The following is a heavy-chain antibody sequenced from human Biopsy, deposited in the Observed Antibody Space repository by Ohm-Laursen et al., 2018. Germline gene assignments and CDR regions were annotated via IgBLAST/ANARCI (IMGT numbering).Heavy chain of an antibody. CDR2: IIPIVGIT. D-gene: IGHD3-10*01. J-gene: IGHJ6*02. CDR3: ARGGAGSGYYGMDV. V-gene: IGHV1-69*04. CDR1: GNTFATYH. Sequence: SVKVSCKASGNTFATYHIHWVRQAPGQGLVYLGRIIPIVGITNHAQTFQGRITLTADKSTFMVYMELSRLRSDDTAIYYCARGGAGSGYYGMDVWGQGTTVTVSS.